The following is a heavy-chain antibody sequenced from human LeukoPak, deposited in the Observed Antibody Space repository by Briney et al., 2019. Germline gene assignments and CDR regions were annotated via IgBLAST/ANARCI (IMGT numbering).Heavy chain of an antibody. Sequence: GGSLRLSCAASGFTFSSSAMSWVRQAPGKGLEWVSAISGSGGSTYYADSVKGRFTISRDNSKNTLYLQMNSLRAEDTAVYYCAKLCSSGWYPYYYYGMDVWGQGTTVTVSS. CDR2: ISGSGGST. CDR3: AKLCSSGWYPYYYYGMDV. V-gene: IGHV3-23*01. J-gene: IGHJ6*02. D-gene: IGHD6-19*01. CDR1: GFTFSSSA.